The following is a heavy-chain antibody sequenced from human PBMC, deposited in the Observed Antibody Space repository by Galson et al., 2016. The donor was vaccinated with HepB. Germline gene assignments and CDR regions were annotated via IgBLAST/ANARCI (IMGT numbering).Heavy chain of an antibody. V-gene: IGHV4-39*07. Sequence: SETLSLTCTVSGGSITSSTYYWGWIRQPPGKGLEWIGSIYYSGENTYYNPSLKSRITMSVDTSKNQFSLKLNSVTAADTAVYYCARDPSVVIAGRAYYRGLDVWGQGTTVTVSS. D-gene: IGHD6-6*01. CDR1: GGSITSSTYY. CDR2: IYYSGENT. J-gene: IGHJ6*02. CDR3: ARDPSVVIAGRAYYRGLDV.